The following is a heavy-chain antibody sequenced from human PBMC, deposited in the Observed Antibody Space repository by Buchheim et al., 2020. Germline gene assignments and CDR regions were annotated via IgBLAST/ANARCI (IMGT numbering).Heavy chain of an antibody. D-gene: IGHD3-16*01. J-gene: IGHJ6*02. Sequence: QVQLQESGPGLVKPSETLSLTCTVSGGSISNYYWSWIRQTPGKGLEWIGYIYYTGSTNYTPSLTSRVTISVDTSKNQFSLRLSSVTAADTAVYYCAIWGYGMDVWGQGTT. CDR2: IYYTGST. CDR3: AIWGYGMDV. V-gene: IGHV4-59*08. CDR1: GGSISNYY.